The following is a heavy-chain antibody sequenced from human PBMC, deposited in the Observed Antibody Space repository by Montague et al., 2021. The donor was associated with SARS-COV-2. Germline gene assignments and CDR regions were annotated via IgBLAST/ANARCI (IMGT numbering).Heavy chain of an antibody. D-gene: IGHD2-2*01. J-gene: IGHJ5*02. V-gene: IGHV4-39*01. CDR1: GGSVSGTSYY. CDR2: IHHSGTT. CDR3: ARQGGPAGKHWFDP. Sequence: SETLSLTCTVSGGSVSGTSYYWAWIRQPPGKGLEWIVNIHHSGTTFYNLSLRSRVTISVDTSKNEVSLKLNSVTAADTAVYYCARQGGPAGKHWFDPWGQGTLFPVSP.